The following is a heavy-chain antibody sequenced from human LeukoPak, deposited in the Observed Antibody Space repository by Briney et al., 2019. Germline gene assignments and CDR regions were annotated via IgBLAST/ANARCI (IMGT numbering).Heavy chain of an antibody. CDR2: IYYGGSP. CDR3: ARRPIVGSTGFYFDS. J-gene: IGHJ4*02. Sequence: SETLSLTCNVSGGSISTTTNSWGWAWIRQRPRKGLEWIGSIYYGGSPYYTSSLKSRVTISVDTSKNQFSLKLASLTAADTAVYYCARRPIVGSTGFYFDSWGPGTLVTVSS. D-gene: IGHD1-26*01. V-gene: IGHV4-39*01. CDR1: GGSISTTTNS.